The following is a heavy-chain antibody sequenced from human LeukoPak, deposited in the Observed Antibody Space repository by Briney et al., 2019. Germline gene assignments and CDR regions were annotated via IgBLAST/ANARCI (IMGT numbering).Heavy chain of an antibody. J-gene: IGHJ3*02. D-gene: IGHD3-10*01. CDR2: IDTSGHT. Sequence: SETLSLTCTVSGVSITTYYWSWIRQPAGKGLEWMGRIDTSGHTNSNPSLNGRVTMSVDTSKTQFYLNLRSVTAADTAIYYCARGIVRGVSAPDIWGQGTMVTVSS. V-gene: IGHV4-4*07. CDR1: GVSITTYY. CDR3: ARGIVRGVSAPDI.